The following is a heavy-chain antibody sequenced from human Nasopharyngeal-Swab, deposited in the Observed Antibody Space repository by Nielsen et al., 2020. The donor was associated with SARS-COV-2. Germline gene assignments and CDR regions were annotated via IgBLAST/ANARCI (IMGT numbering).Heavy chain of an antibody. D-gene: IGHD2-2*01. Sequence: SETLSLTCAVYGGSFSGYYLSWIRQPPGKGLEWIGEINHSGSTNYNPSLKSRVTISVDTSKNQFSLKLSSVTAADTAVYYCARDRGLGPAARSYYGMDVWGQGTTVTVSS. CDR3: ARDRGLGPAARSYYGMDV. CDR1: GGSFSGYY. CDR2: INHSGST. V-gene: IGHV4-34*01. J-gene: IGHJ6*02.